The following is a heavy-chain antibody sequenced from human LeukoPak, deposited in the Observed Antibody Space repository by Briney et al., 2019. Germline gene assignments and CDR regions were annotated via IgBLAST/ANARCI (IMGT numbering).Heavy chain of an antibody. J-gene: IGHJ4*02. Sequence: PSETLSLTCSVSNGSISTYYWSWIRQSPGKGLEWIGYIYYGGTTSYNPSLKRRVTISVDSPKSHFSLRLTSLTAADTALYYCARHGGTLDYFDSWGPGSLVIVSS. CDR2: IYYGGTT. CDR1: NGSISTYY. D-gene: IGHD1-26*01. CDR3: ARHGGTLDYFDS. V-gene: IGHV4-59*08.